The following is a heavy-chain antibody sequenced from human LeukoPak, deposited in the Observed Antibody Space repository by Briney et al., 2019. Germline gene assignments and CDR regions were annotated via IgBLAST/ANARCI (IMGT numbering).Heavy chain of an antibody. CDR3: ARSDGSGSYYNEYYLDY. V-gene: IGHV1-69*13. J-gene: IGHJ4*02. Sequence: SVKVSCKASGGTFSSYAISWVRQAPGQGLEWMGGIIPIFGTANYAQKFQGRVTITADESTSTAYMELSSLRSEDTAVYYCARSDGSGSYYNEYYLDYWGQGTLVTVSS. CDR1: GGTFSSYA. CDR2: IIPIFGTA. D-gene: IGHD3-10*01.